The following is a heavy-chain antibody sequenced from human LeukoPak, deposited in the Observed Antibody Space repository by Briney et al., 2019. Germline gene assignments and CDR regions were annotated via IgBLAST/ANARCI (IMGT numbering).Heavy chain of an antibody. D-gene: IGHD3-10*01. J-gene: IGHJ4*02. Sequence: PGRSVRLSCAASGFTFSSYGMHWVRQAPGKGLEWVAVISYDGSNKYYADSVKGRFTISRDNSKNTLYLQMNSLRAEDTAVYYCAKDYYGSGSYFDYWGEGTLVTVSS. CDR3: AKDYYGSGSYFDY. CDR2: ISYDGSNK. CDR1: GFTFSSYG. V-gene: IGHV3-30*18.